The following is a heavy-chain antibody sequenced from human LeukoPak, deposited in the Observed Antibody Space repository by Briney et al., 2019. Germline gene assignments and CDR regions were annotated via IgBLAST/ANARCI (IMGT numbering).Heavy chain of an antibody. V-gene: IGHV3-21*01. D-gene: IGHD3-22*01. CDR1: GFTFSSYS. J-gene: IGHJ4*02. CDR3: ARFLSYYYDSSGSTFDY. Sequence: GGSLRLSCAASGFTFSSYSMNWVPQAPGKGLEGVSSISSSSSYIYYADSVKGRFTISRDNAKNSLYLQMNSLRAEDTAVYYCARFLSYYYDSSGSTFDYWGQGTLVTVSS. CDR2: ISSSSSYI.